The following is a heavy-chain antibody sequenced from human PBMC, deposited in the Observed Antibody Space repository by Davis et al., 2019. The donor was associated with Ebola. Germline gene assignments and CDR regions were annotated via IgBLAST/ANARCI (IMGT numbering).Heavy chain of an antibody. V-gene: IGHV5-10-1*01. CDR2: IDPSDSYT. CDR3: ARPSYYYYGMDV. Sequence: GGSLRLSCKGSGYSFTSYWIGWVRQMPGKGREWMGRIDPSDSYTNYSPSFQGHVTISADKSISTAYLQWSSLKASDTAMYYCARPSYYYYGMDVWGQGTTVTVSS. CDR1: GYSFTSYW. J-gene: IGHJ6*02.